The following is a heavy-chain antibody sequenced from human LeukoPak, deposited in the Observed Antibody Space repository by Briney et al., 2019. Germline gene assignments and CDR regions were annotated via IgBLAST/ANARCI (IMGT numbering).Heavy chain of an antibody. D-gene: IGHD6-13*01. CDR3: ARCFSNNWFGRYDYYMDV. CDR1: GGSFRGHY. V-gene: IGHV4-34*01. Sequence: SETLSLTCAVYGGSFRGHYWNWIRQTPGKGLEWIGEINHSGSTNYNPSLKSRVTILVDTSKNQFSLKLSSMTAADTAVYYCARCFSNNWFGRYDYYMDVWGKGTTVTVSS. CDR2: INHSGST. J-gene: IGHJ6*03.